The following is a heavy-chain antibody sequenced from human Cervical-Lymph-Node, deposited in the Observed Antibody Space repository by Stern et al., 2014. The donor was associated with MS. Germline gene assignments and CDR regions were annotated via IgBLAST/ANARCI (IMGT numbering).Heavy chain of an antibody. D-gene: IGHD5-18*01. Sequence: EVQLVESGGGLVQPGGSLRLSCAASGFAFSTYTMNWVRQAPGKGLEWVSYISSSGNELHHADSVEGRFTISRANAKSSLFLQMNSLRDEDTAVYYCASRGNIYGWVYWGQGTLVTVSS. J-gene: IGHJ4*02. V-gene: IGHV3-48*02. CDR2: ISSSGNEL. CDR3: ASRGNIYGWVY. CDR1: GFAFSTYT.